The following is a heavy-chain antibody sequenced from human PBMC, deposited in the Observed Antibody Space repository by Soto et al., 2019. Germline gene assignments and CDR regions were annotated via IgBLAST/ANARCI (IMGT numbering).Heavy chain of an antibody. CDR1: GFTFSSYA. V-gene: IGHV3-30-3*01. J-gene: IGHJ5*02. Sequence: GGSLRLSCAASGFTFSSYAVHWVRQAPGKGLEWVAVISYDGSNKYYADSVKGRFTISRDNSKNTLYLQMNSLRAEDTAVYYCASAYNWNYLDNWFDPWGQGTLVTVSS. D-gene: IGHD1-7*01. CDR3: ASAYNWNYLDNWFDP. CDR2: ISYDGSNK.